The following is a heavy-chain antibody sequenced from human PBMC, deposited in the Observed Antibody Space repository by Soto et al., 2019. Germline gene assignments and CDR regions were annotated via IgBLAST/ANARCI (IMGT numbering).Heavy chain of an antibody. V-gene: IGHV4-59*01. D-gene: IGHD2-2*01. CDR1: GGSISSYY. Sequence: PSETLSLTCTVSGGSISSYYWSWIRQPPGKGLEWIGYIYYSGSTNYNPSLKSRVTISVDTSKNQFSLKLSSVTAADTAVYYCARVDNEGYQLLEHYYDGMDVWGQGTTVTVSS. CDR3: ARVDNEGYQLLEHYYDGMDV. CDR2: IYYSGST. J-gene: IGHJ6*02.